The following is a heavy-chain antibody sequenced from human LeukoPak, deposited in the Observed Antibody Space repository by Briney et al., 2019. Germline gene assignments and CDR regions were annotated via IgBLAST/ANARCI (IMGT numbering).Heavy chain of an antibody. CDR1: GDSISTYY. Sequence: SETLSLTCSVSGDSISTYYWSWIRQPPGKGLEWIGYIHYSGSTNYNPSLKSQVTISVDKSKNQFSLKLSFVTAADTAMYYCARSDYHNSGSHTVFDAFDIWGQGTRVTVSS. CDR3: ARSDYHNSGSHTVFDAFDI. D-gene: IGHD3-10*01. J-gene: IGHJ3*02. CDR2: IHYSGST. V-gene: IGHV4-59*01.